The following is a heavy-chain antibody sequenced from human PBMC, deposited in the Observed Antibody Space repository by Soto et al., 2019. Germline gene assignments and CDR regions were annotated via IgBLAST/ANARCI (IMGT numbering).Heavy chain of an antibody. J-gene: IGHJ4*02. CDR1: GGSISSYY. CDR2: IYYSGST. V-gene: IGHV4-59*01. Sequence: SLTLSLTCTVRGGSISSYYWSWIRQPPGKGLEWIGYIYYSGSTNYNPSLKSRVTISVHTAKHQFSLKLRSVTAAEPAGYYCARGLWSESGYDYPYTDYWGQGTLVTVX. CDR3: ARGLWSESGYDYPYTDY. D-gene: IGHD5-12*01.